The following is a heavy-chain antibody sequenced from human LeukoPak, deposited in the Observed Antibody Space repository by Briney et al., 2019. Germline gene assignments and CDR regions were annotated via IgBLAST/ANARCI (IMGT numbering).Heavy chain of an antibody. CDR1: GGSFSGYY. CDR3: ASQMSGIHDY. CDR2: INHSGST. D-gene: IGHD3-10*01. Sequence: SETLSLTCAVYGGSFSGYYWSWIRQPPGKGLEWIGEINHSGSTNYNPSLKSRVTISVDTPKNQFSLKLSSVTAADTAVYYCASQMSGIHDYWGQGTLVTVSS. V-gene: IGHV4-34*01. J-gene: IGHJ4*02.